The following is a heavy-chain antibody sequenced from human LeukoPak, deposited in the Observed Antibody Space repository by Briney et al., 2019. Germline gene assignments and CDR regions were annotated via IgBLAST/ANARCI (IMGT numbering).Heavy chain of an antibody. CDR3: AKDPWVRSYDSSGYVDY. CDR1: GFTFSSYG. V-gene: IGHV3-30*02. Sequence: PGGSLRLSCAASGFTFSSYGMHWVRQAPGRGLEWVAFIRYDGNNKYYADSVKGRFTISRDNSKHTVYLQMNSVRAEDTAVYYCAKDPWVRSYDSSGYVDYWGQGTLVTVSS. J-gene: IGHJ4*02. D-gene: IGHD3-22*01. CDR2: IRYDGNNK.